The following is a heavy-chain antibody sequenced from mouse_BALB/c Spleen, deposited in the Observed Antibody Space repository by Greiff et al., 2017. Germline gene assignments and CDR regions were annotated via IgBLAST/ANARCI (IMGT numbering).Heavy chain of an antibody. CDR3: TRHYYGSSYLYYYAMDY. J-gene: IGHJ4*01. CDR1: GFTFSNYW. CDR2: IRLKSNNYAT. D-gene: IGHD1-1*01. V-gene: IGHV6-6*02. Sequence: EVQGVESGGGLVQPGGSMKLSCVASGFTFSNYWMNWVRQSPEKGLEWVAEIRLKSNNYATHYAESVKGRFTISRDDSKSSVYLQMNNLRAEDTGIYYCTRHYYGSSYLYYYAMDYWGQGTSVTVSS.